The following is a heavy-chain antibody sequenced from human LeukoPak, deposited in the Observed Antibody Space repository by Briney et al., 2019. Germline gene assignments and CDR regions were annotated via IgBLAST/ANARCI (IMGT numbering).Heavy chain of an antibody. CDR3: ARSPPSTGYDRFDT. CDR2: ISAFNGNT. CDR1: GFTFGDYA. Sequence: GRSLRLSCTASGFTFGDYAMSWVRQAPGQGLEWMGWISAFNGNTNYARNFQDRVTMTTDTSTSTAYMELTSLRSDDTAIYYCARSPPSTGYDRFDTWGQGTLVTVSS. J-gene: IGHJ4*02. V-gene: IGHV1-18*01. D-gene: IGHD5-12*01.